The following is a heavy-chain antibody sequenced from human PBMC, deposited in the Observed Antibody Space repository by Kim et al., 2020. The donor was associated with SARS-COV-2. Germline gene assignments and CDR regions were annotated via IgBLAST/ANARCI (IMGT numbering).Heavy chain of an antibody. J-gene: IGHJ3*02. CDR3: ARGNLGFCSSSSCPEGAFDI. Sequence: SETLSLTCTVSGGSFSNYYWSWIRQPPGKGLEWIGYIYYSGSTNYNPSLQSRVTMSVNTSKIQFSLKLSSVTAADTAVYYCARGNLGFCSSSSCPEGAFDIWGQGTMLTVSS. CDR2: IYYSGST. V-gene: IGHV4-59*01. D-gene: IGHD2-2*01. CDR1: GGSFSNYY.